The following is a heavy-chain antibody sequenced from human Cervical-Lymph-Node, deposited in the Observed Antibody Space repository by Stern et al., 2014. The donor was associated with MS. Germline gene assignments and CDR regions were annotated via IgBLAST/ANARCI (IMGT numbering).Heavy chain of an antibody. CDR3: GRLTSGYGYYFEY. D-gene: IGHD3-3*01. V-gene: IGHV4-59*08. J-gene: IGHJ4*02. CDR2: IYYSGST. CDR1: NGSISGYF. Sequence: QLQLQESGPGLVKPSETLSLTCTVSNGSISGYFWTWIRQPPGKGLEWIGYIYYSGSTSYNPSLKSRVTISVDTFKNQFSLKLTSVTAADSAVYYCGRLTSGYGYYFEYWGQGAQVTVSS.